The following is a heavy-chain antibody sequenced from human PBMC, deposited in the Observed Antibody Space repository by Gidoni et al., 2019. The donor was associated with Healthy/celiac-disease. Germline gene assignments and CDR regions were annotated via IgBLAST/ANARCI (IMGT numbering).Heavy chain of an antibody. CDR2: IYYSGST. CDR1: SGSISSSSYY. V-gene: IGHV4-39*01. CDR3: ARLNYYDSSGYN. D-gene: IGHD3-22*01. Sequence: QLQLQESGPGLVKPSETLSLTCTVSSGSISSSSYYWGWIRQPPGKGLEWIGSIYYSGSTYYNPSLKSRVTISVDTSKNQFSLKLSSVTAADTAVYYCARLNYYDSSGYNWGQGTLVTVSS. J-gene: IGHJ4*02.